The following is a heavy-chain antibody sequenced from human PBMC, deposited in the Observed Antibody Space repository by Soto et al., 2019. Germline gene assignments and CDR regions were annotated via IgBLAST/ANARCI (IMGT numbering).Heavy chain of an antibody. Sequence: ASVKVSCKASGYTFTSYDINWVRQATGQGLEWMGWISAYNGNTNYAQKLQGRVTMTTDTSTSTAYMELRSLRSDDTAVYYCARTRRGSGRAHDAFDIWGQGTMVT. D-gene: IGHD3-10*01. V-gene: IGHV1-18*01. CDR1: GYTFTSYD. CDR2: ISAYNGNT. J-gene: IGHJ3*02. CDR3: ARTRRGSGRAHDAFDI.